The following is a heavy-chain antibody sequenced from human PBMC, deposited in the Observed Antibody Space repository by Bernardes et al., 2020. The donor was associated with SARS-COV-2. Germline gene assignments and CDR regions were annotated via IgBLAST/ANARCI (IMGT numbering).Heavy chain of an antibody. D-gene: IGHD3-3*01. Sequence: GGSLRLSCAASGFTFSNYYMSWIRKAPGKGLEWVSYISSSGSTIYYADSVKGRFTISRDNAKNSLYLQMNSLRAEDTAVYYCARGDFWSGYYFDYWGQGTLVTVSS. CDR3: ARGDFWSGYYFDY. V-gene: IGHV3-11*01. CDR2: ISSSGSTI. CDR1: GFTFSNYY. J-gene: IGHJ4*02.